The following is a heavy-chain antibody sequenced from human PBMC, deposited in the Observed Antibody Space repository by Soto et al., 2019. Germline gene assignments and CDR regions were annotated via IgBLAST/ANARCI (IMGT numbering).Heavy chain of an antibody. D-gene: IGHD4-17*01. V-gene: IGHV1-24*01. CDR3: ATEATVGIYHYYGLDV. CDR1: EYTLTELS. J-gene: IGHJ6*02. Sequence: GASVKVSCKVSEYTLTELSIHWVRQAPGKGLEWMGHFDPEDGETIYGQNFQGRVTMTEDTSTDTAYMELSSLRSEDTAVYYCATEATVGIYHYYGLDVWGQGTTVTVSS. CDR2: FDPEDGET.